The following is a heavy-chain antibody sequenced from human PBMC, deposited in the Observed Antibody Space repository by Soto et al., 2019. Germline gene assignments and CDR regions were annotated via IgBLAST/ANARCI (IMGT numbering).Heavy chain of an antibody. V-gene: IGHV4-34*01. CDR1: GGSFSGYY. J-gene: IGHJ4*02. CDR2: INHSGST. D-gene: IGHD3-3*01. CDR3: ARDRPMGYYDFWSGYYTEEFDY. Sequence: QVQLQQWGAGLLKPSETLSLTCAVYGGSFSGYYWSWIRQPPGKGLEWIGEINHSGSTNYNPSLKSRVTISVDTSKNQFSLKLSSVTAADTAVYYCARDRPMGYYDFWSGYYTEEFDYWGQGTLVTVSS.